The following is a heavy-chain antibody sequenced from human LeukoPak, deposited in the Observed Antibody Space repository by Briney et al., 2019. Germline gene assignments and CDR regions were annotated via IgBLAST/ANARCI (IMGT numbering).Heavy chain of an antibody. J-gene: IGHJ4*02. CDR1: GYTFTGYY. Sequence: ASVKVSCKASGYTFTGYYMHWVRQAPGQGLEWMGWINPNSGGTNYAQKFQGRVTMTRDTSISTAYMELSRLRSDDTAVYYCARDLDSSGYFMTRWGQGTLVTGSS. D-gene: IGHD3-22*01. V-gene: IGHV1-2*02. CDR3: ARDLDSSGYFMTR. CDR2: INPNSGGT.